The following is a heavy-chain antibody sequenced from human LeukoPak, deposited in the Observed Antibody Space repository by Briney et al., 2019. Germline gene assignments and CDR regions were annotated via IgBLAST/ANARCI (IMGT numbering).Heavy chain of an antibody. CDR2: ITSSSSST. CDR3: TRVIGSYGDSAY. CDR1: GFTFSSFS. D-gene: IGHD4-17*01. Sequence: GGSLRLSCAASGFTFSSFSMNWVRQAPGKGLEWISYITSSSSSTYYAASAKGRFTISGDNAKNSLYLQMNSLRAEDTAVYYCTRVIGSYGDSAYRGQGTLVTVSS. J-gene: IGHJ4*02. V-gene: IGHV3-48*04.